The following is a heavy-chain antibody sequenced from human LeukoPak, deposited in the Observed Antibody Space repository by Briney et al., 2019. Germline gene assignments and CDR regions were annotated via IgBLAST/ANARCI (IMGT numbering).Heavy chain of an antibody. CDR2: INCKSGDT. V-gene: IGHV1-2*02. CDR3: ARGLIRGAAEY. D-gene: IGHD2-15*01. J-gene: IGHJ4*02. Sequence: GASVKVSGKASGYIFSGYNIHWVRLTPGHGLEWLGWINCKSGDTKYVQKFRGRVTMTRDTSISTAYMELNSLRPDDSAVYYCARGLIRGAAEYWGQGSLVTVSS. CDR1: GYIFSGYN.